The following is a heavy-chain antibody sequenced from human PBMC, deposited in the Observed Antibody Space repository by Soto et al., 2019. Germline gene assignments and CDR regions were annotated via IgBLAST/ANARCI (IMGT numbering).Heavy chain of an antibody. V-gene: IGHV1-2*04. CDR3: ARGSGSYVWYFDL. CDR2: INPNSGGT. CDR1: GFTFTSSA. J-gene: IGHJ2*01. Sequence: ASVKVSCKASGFTFTSSAVQWVRQARGQRLEWMGWINPNSGGTNYAQKFQGWVTMTRDTSISTAYMELSRLRSDDTAVYYCARGSGSYVWYFDLWGRGTLVTVYS. D-gene: IGHD3-10*01.